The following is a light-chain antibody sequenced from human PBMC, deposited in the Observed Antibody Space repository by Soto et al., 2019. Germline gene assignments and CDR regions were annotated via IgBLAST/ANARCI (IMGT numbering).Light chain of an antibody. CDR3: QQYHNWVT. CDR2: DAS. Sequence: IVLTQSPASLSLSPGDRATLSCRASQTISRYLAWYQQKPGQAPRLLISDASKRATGIPARFSGSGSGTEFTLSISSLQSEDFAVYYCQQYHNWVTFGGGTKVDIK. J-gene: IGKJ4*01. V-gene: IGKV3-11*01. CDR1: QTISRY.